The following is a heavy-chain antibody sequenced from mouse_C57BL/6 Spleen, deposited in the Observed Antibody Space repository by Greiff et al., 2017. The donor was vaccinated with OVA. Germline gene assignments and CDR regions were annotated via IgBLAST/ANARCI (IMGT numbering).Heavy chain of an antibody. CDR2: INPYNGDT. Sequence: SGPELVKPGDSVKISCKASGYSFTGYFMNWVMQSHGKSLEWIGRINPYNGDTFYNQKFKGKATLTVDKSSSTAHMELRSLTSEDSAVYYCARSGAVTTGGGYRFAYWGQGTLVTVSA. V-gene: IGHV1-20*01. J-gene: IGHJ3*01. D-gene: IGHD1-1*02. CDR1: GYSFTGYF. CDR3: ARSGAVTTGGGYRFAY.